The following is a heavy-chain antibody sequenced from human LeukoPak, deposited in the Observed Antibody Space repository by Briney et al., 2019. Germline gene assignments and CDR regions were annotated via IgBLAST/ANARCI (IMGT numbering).Heavy chain of an antibody. Sequence: ASMKVSCKASGYTFTSYAMHWVRQAPGQGLEWMGWMNPNSGNTGYAQKFQGRVTMTRNTSISTAYMELSSLRSEDTAVYYCARVVPRAYGIVVFYYWGQGTLVTVSS. CDR3: ARVVPRAYGIVVFYY. V-gene: IGHV1-8*01. CDR2: MNPNSGNT. CDR1: GYTFTSYA. D-gene: IGHD6-19*01. J-gene: IGHJ4*02.